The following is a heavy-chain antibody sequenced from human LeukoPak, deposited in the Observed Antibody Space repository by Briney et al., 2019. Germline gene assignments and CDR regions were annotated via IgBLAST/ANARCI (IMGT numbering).Heavy chain of an antibody. Sequence: PSETLSLTCTVSGGSISSYYWNWIRQPPGKGLEWIGYIYYSGSTNYNPSLKSRVTISVDTSKNQFSLKLSSVTAADTAVYYCARGYGSGWYWPAKPPGTAFDYWGQGTLVTVSS. J-gene: IGHJ4*02. CDR1: GGSISSYY. D-gene: IGHD6-19*01. CDR2: IYYSGST. V-gene: IGHV4-59*01. CDR3: ARGYGSGWYWPAKPPGTAFDY.